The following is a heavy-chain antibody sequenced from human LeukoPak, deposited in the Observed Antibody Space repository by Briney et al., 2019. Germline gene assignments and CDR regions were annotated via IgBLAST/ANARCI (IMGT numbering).Heavy chain of an antibody. V-gene: IGHV4-38-2*02. D-gene: IGHD3-10*01. CDR2: IYHSGNT. CDR1: GYSISGGYY. Sequence: PSEALSLTCTVSGYSISGGYYWGWIRQPPGKGLEWIGSIYHSGNTYYNPSLKSRVTISADTSKNQFSLKLSSVTAADTAVYYCASLTMVRGVTPWFDPWGQGTLVTVSS. J-gene: IGHJ5*02. CDR3: ASLTMVRGVTPWFDP.